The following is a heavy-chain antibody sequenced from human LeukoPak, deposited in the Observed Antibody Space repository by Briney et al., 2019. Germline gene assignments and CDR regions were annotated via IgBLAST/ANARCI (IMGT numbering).Heavy chain of an antibody. D-gene: IGHD3-16*01. V-gene: IGHV4-59*01. Sequence: SETLSLTCTVSGDSISSYYWSWIRQPPGKGLEWLGYIYDSGKTNYNASPITRVTISVDTSKNQFSLKLTSVTPADTAVYYCARGGGTLDYWGQGTLVTVS. CDR3: ARGGGTLDY. CDR2: IYDSGKT. CDR1: GDSISSYY. J-gene: IGHJ4*02.